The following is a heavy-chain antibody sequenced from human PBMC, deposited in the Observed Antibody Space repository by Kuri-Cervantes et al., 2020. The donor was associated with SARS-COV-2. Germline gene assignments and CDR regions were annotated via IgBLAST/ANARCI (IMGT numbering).Heavy chain of an antibody. D-gene: IGHD2-2*01. CDR2: IYYSGST. CDR3: ARGRLIVVVPADLGMDV. CDR1: GGSISSYY. V-gene: IGHV4-59*01. J-gene: IGHJ6*02. Sequence: SETLSLTCTVSGGSISSYYWSWIRQPPGKGLEWIGYIYYSGSTNYNPSLKSRVTISVDTSKNQFSLKLSSVTAADTAVYYCARGRLIVVVPADLGMDVWGQGASVPSP.